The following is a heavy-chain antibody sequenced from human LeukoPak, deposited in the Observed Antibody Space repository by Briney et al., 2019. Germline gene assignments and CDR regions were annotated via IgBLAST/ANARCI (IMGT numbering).Heavy chain of an antibody. Sequence: GAAVKVSCKASGGTFTSYAFSWVRRAPRQGLDCMGRIIPLIGVTDSAHKFRDRVTITADKSTSTDYIELTSLRSEDTAVYSCATYNVDNYDTSDGMDVWGQGASVT. D-gene: IGHD3-22*01. CDR1: GGTFTSYA. CDR2: IIPLIGVT. J-gene: IGHJ6*02. V-gene: IGHV1-69*04. CDR3: ATYNVDNYDTSDGMDV.